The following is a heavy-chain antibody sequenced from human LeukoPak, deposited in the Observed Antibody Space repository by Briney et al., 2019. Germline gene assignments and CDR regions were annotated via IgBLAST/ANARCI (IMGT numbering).Heavy chain of an antibody. J-gene: IGHJ4*02. CDR2: INPNSGDT. Sequence: VKVSCKASGYTFTGYHMHWMRQAPGHGLEWMGRINPNSGDTNYAQKFQGRVTMTRDTSISTAYMELSRLRSDDTAVYYCARDYCSSTSCLFDYWGQGTLVTVSS. D-gene: IGHD2-2*01. CDR1: GYTFTGYH. V-gene: IGHV1-2*06. CDR3: ARDYCSSTSCLFDY.